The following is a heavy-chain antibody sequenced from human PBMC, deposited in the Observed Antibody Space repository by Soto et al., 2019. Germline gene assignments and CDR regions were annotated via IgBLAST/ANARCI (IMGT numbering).Heavy chain of an antibody. V-gene: IGHV1-8*01. CDR2: MNPNSGNT. J-gene: IGHJ6*02. CDR1: GYTFTSYD. Sequence: ASVKVSCKASGYTFTSYDINWVRQATGQGLEWMGWMNPNSGNTGYAQKFQGRVTMTRNTSISTAYMELSSLRSEDTAVYYCARGPPPPIVVVPAATPRYYYGMDVWGQGTTVTVSS. CDR3: ARGPPPPIVVVPAATPRYYYGMDV. D-gene: IGHD2-2*01.